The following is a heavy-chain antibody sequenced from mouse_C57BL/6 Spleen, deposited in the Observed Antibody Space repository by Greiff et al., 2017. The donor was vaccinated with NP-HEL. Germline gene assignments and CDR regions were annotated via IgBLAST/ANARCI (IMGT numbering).Heavy chain of an antibody. CDR2: IYPRDGST. CDR3: AKGHSNYEGYAMDD. J-gene: IGHJ4*01. D-gene: IGHD2-5*01. Sequence: QVQLQQSGPELVKPGASVKLSCKASGYTFTSYDINWVKQRPGQGLEWIGWIYPRDGSTKYNEKFKGKATLTVDTSSSTAYMELHSLTSEDSAVYVCAKGHSNYEGYAMDDWGQGTSVTVSS. V-gene: IGHV1-85*01. CDR1: GYTFTSYD.